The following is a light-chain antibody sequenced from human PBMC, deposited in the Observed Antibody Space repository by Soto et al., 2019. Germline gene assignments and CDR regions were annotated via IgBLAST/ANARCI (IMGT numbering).Light chain of an antibody. CDR3: SSFASTHTYV. J-gene: IGLJ1*01. Sequence: QSALTQPASVSGSPGQSITISCTGTSSDVAFYNHVSWYQQHPGKAPKLLIYEVNNRPSGVSHHFSGSKSGNTASLTISGLQAEDEADYYCSSFASTHTYVFGPGTKLTVL. V-gene: IGLV2-14*01. CDR2: EVN. CDR1: SSDVAFYNH.